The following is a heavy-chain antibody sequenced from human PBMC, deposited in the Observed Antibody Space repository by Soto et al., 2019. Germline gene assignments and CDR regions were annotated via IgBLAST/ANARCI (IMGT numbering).Heavy chain of an antibody. CDR2: IYWDDDK. J-gene: IGHJ4*02. V-gene: IGHV2-5*02. D-gene: IGHD2-15*01. CDR3: AHLVVAGLTYYFDY. Sequence: QITLKESGPPLVKPTQTLTLTCTFSGFSLSTSAVGVDWIRQPPGKALEWLAFIYWDDDKRYSPSLKSSLTITNDTSKNQVVLAMTNMDPVDTATYYCAHLVVAGLTYYFDYWGQGTLVTVSS. CDR1: GFSLSTSAVG.